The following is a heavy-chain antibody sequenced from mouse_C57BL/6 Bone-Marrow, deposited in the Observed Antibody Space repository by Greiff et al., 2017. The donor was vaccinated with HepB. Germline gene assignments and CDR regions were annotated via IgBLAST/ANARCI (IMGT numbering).Heavy chain of an antibody. CDR3: ARHGWLLPRAY. V-gene: IGHV5-9*01. D-gene: IGHD2-3*01. CDR2: LSGGGGNT. J-gene: IGHJ3*01. CDR1: GFTFSSYT. Sequence: EVKLVESGGGLVKPGGSLKLSCAASGFTFSSYTMSWVRQTPEKRLEWVATLSGGGGNTYYPDSVKGRFTISRDNAKNTLYLQMSRLRSEDTALYYCARHGWLLPRAYWGQGTLVTVSA.